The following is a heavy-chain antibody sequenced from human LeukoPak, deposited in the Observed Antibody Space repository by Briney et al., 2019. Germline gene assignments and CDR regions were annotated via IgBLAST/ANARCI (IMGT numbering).Heavy chain of an antibody. Sequence: PGGSLSLSCAPSGFTFSIYAMSCGSHAPGERLGSGSSISGSGGSTSYADSVKGRFTISRDNSKNTLYLQMNSLRAEDTAIYYCAKGGYCSGTICRKRFEYWGQGPRVTVSS. J-gene: IGHJ4*02. CDR2: ISGSGGST. D-gene: IGHD2-2*03. CDR1: GFTFSIYA. V-gene: IGHV3-23*01. CDR3: AKGGYCSGTICRKRFEY.